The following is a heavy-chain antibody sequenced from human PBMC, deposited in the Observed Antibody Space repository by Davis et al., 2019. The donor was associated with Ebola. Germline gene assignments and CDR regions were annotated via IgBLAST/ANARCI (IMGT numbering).Heavy chain of an antibody. D-gene: IGHD3-10*01. V-gene: IGHV1-46*01. CDR3: ARAPLWFGELPQYYFDY. Sequence: KFQGRVTMTRDTSTSTVYMELSSLRSEDTAVYYCARAPLWFGELPQYYFDYWGQGTLVTVSS. J-gene: IGHJ4*02.